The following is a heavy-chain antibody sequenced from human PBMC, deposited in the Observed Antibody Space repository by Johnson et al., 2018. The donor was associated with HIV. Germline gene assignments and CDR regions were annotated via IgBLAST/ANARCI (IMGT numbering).Heavy chain of an antibody. D-gene: IGHD3-16*02. Sequence: MQLVESGGCLMQPGGSLRLSCAASGFIVSSNCMTWVRQAPGKGLEWVGRIKRKIEGETTDYAAPVKGRFTISRDDSKNTLFLQMSSLKTDDTAVYYCTTAIVIDAFDIWGQGTMVTVSS. CDR1: GFIVSSNC. CDR3: TTAIVIDAFDI. CDR2: IKRKIEGETT. J-gene: IGHJ3*02. V-gene: IGHV3-15*01.